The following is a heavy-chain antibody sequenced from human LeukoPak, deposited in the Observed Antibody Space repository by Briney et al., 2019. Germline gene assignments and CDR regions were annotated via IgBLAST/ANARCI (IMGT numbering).Heavy chain of an antibody. CDR1: GGSISSYF. D-gene: IGHD4-23*01. CDR2: IYSSGST. Sequence: PSETLSLTCTVSGGSISSYFWSWLRQPAGKGLEWIGRIYSSGSTNYNPSLKSRVTMSVDTSKNQFSLKLSSVTAADTAVYYCARDAELRICDHWVQGTLVTVSS. J-gene: IGHJ4*02. CDR3: ARDAELRICDH. V-gene: IGHV4-4*07.